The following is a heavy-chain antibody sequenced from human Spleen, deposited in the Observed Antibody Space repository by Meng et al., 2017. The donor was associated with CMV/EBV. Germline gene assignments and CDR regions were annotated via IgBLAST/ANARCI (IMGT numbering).Heavy chain of an antibody. V-gene: IGHV3-74*01. Sequence: GESLKISCADSGFTFSNFWMHWVRQAPGKGLVWVSRINSDGRSTTYADSVKGRFTISRDNSKNTLYLQMNSLRAEDTAVYYCARALSGYSYGFYYYYGMDVWGQGTTVTVSS. CDR2: INSDGRST. J-gene: IGHJ6*02. D-gene: IGHD5-18*01. CDR1: GFTFSNFW. CDR3: ARALSGYSYGFYYYYGMDV.